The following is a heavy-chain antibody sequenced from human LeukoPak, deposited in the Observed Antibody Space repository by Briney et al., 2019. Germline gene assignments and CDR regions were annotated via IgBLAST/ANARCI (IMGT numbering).Heavy chain of an antibody. D-gene: IGHD1-1*01. CDR2: ISNSGDTI. V-gene: IGHV3-11*01. CDR3: ATNLPSRNDGWPLFDS. CDR1: GFTFSDYY. Sequence: GGSLRLSCVASGFTFSDYYMSWTRQSPEKGLEWLSYISNSGDTIYYADSVKGRFTISRDNAKNSLYLQMDSLRAEDTALYYCATNLPSRNDGWPLFDSWGQGTLVTVSS. J-gene: IGHJ4*02.